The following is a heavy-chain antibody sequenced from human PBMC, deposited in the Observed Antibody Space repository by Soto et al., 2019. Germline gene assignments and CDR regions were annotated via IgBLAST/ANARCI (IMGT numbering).Heavy chain of an antibody. D-gene: IGHD3-10*01. CDR1: GFTFSSYA. CDR2: ISYDGSNK. V-gene: IGHV3-30-3*01. Sequence: QVQLVESGGGVVQPGRSLRLSCAASGFTFSSYAMHWVRQAPGKGLEWVAVISYDGSNKYYADSVKGRFTISRDNSKNTLYLQMNSLRAEDTAVYYCAREAWFGEFTFDYWGQGTLVTVSS. CDR3: AREAWFGEFTFDY. J-gene: IGHJ4*02.